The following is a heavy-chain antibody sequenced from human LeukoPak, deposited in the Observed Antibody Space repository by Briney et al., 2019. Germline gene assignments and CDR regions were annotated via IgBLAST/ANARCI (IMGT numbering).Heavy chain of an antibody. D-gene: IGHD5-18*01. V-gene: IGHV3-43*01. J-gene: IGHJ4*02. Sequence: GGSLRLTCAASGFIFEESTMHWVRQAPGKGLEWVSLINWDGGTTQYGGSMKGRFTISRDNNKSSLFLQLNSLTSDDTAFYYCATGDVDSPMNFYHWGQGTLVTVSS. CDR3: ATGDVDSPMNFYH. CDR1: GFIFEEST. CDR2: INWDGGTT.